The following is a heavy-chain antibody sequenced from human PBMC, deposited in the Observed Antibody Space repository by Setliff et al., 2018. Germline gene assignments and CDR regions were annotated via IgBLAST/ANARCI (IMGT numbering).Heavy chain of an antibody. CDR1: GYTFAKYG. CDR3: ATFRGYTYGYDY. J-gene: IGHJ4*02. D-gene: IGHD5-18*01. V-gene: IGHV1-18*01. Sequence: GASVKVSCKAFGYTFAKYGTSWVRQAPGQGLEWMGWISGYNGYTVYAQKLQGRVTLTTDASTNTAYMELRSLGSDDTAVYYCATFRGYTYGYDYWGQGTLVTAPQ. CDR2: ISGYNGYT.